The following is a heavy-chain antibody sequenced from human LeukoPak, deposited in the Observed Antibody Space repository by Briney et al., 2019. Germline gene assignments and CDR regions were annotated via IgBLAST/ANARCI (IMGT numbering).Heavy chain of an antibody. Sequence: PGGSLRLSCAVSGFTVVSNYMTWVRQAPGKGLEWVSVIYSDGTTYYADSVKGRFIISRDTSKNTLFLQMNSLRAADTAVYYCARVDGYYPTFSDYWGQGTLVAVSS. D-gene: IGHD5-24*01. V-gene: IGHV3-53*01. CDR3: ARVDGYYPTFSDY. CDR2: IYSDGTT. J-gene: IGHJ4*02. CDR1: GFTVVSNY.